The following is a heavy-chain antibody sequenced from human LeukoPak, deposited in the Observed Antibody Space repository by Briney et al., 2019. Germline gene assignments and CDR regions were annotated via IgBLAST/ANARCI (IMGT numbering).Heavy chain of an antibody. CDR1: GFTFSSYW. V-gene: IGHV3-74*01. D-gene: IGHD6-19*01. CDR3: ARDRYSSGWYHHFDY. CDR2: INSDGSST. J-gene: IGHJ4*02. Sequence: PGGSLRLSCAASGFTFSSYWMHWVRQAPGKGLVWVSRINSDGSSTIYADSVKGRFTISRDNAKNTLYLQMNSLRAEDTAVYYCARDRYSSGWYHHFDYWGQGTLVTVSS.